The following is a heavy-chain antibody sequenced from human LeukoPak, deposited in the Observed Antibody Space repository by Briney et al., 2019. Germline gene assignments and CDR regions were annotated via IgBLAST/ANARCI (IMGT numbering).Heavy chain of an antibody. CDR2: IYYSGGT. CDR1: GGSISSYY. V-gene: IGHV4-59*01. J-gene: IGHJ6*03. D-gene: IGHD5-24*01. Sequence: SETLSLTCTVSGGSISSYYWSWIRQPPGKGLEWIGYIYYSGGTNYNPSLKSRVTISVDTSKNQFSLKLSSVTAADTAVYYCARERSEMATIYYYYYMDVWGKGTTVTVSS. CDR3: ARERSEMATIYYYYYMDV.